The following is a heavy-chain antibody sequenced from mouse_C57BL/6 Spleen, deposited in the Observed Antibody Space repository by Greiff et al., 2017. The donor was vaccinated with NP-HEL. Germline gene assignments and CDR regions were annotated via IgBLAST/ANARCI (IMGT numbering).Heavy chain of an antibody. CDR2: ISDGGSYT. J-gene: IGHJ3*01. CDR1: GFTFSSYA. CDR3: AREGITTPFAY. Sequence: EVQVVESGGGLVKPGGSLKLSCAASGFTFSSYAMSWVRQTPERRLEWVATISDGGSYTYYPDNVKGRFTISRDNAKNNLYLQMSHLKSEDTAMYYCAREGITTPFAYWGQGTLVTVSA. V-gene: IGHV5-4*01. D-gene: IGHD1-1*01.